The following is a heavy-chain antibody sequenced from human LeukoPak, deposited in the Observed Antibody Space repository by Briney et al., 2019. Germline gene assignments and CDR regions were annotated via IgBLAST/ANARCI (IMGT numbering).Heavy chain of an antibody. CDR3: ARVRGTVAVDY. D-gene: IGHD6-19*01. J-gene: IGHJ4*01. Sequence: SETLSLTCAVYGGSFSGHSWSWIRQPPGKGLEWIGEISPSGNSNYNPSLKSRITLSVDTSKNQFSLKLTSVTAADSAEYYCARVRGTVAVDYWGHGSLVTVSS. CDR2: ISPSGNS. CDR1: GGSFSGHS. V-gene: IGHV4-34*01.